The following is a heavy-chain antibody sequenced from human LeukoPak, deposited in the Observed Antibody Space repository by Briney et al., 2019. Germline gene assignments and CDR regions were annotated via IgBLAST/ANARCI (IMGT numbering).Heavy chain of an antibody. D-gene: IGHD3-10*01. CDR1: GSTFSSYA. J-gene: IGHJ4*02. V-gene: IGHV3-23*01. Sequence: PGGSLRLSCAASGSTFSSYAMIWVRQAPGKGLEWVSSITGNGGRTFYTDSVKGRFTISRDNSKNTVFLQMNNLRADDTALYYCVREVGSSGAYWGQGTLVIVSA. CDR2: ITGNGGRT. CDR3: VREVGSSGAY.